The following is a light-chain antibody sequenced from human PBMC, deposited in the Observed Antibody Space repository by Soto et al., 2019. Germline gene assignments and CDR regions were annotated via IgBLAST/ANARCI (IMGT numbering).Light chain of an antibody. CDR2: ATS. Sequence: IQMTQSPSSLSAFVGDRVTITCRASQGIAPYLAWFQQKPGKVPKLLIYATSTLQSGVPSRFSGSGSGTDFTLTINSLQPEDVGTYYCQKYNSAPPTFGGGTKVDIK. J-gene: IGKJ4*01. CDR3: QKYNSAPPT. V-gene: IGKV1-27*01. CDR1: QGIAPY.